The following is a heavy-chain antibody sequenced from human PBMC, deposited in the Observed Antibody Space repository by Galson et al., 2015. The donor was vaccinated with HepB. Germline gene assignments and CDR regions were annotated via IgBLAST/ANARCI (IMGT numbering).Heavy chain of an antibody. V-gene: IGHV1-18*04. CDR2: ISAYNGNT. D-gene: IGHD2-2*01. CDR1: GYTFTSYG. CDR3: ARVRGLVVVPAPFYSGRDV. Sequence: SVKVSCKASGYTFTSYGISWVRQAPGQGLEWMGWISAYNGNTNYAQKLQGRVTMTTDTSTSTAYMELRSLRSDDTAVYYCARVRGLVVVPAPFYSGRDVWGPRTTVTASS. J-gene: IGHJ6*02.